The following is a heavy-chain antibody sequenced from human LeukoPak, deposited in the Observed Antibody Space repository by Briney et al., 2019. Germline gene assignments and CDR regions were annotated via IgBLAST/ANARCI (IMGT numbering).Heavy chain of an antibody. D-gene: IGHD5-12*01. CDR3: ARGGYSGYDFDY. V-gene: IGHV4-34*01. Sequence: SETLSLTCAVYGGSFSGYYWSWIRQPPGKGLEWIGEINHSGSTNYNPSLKSRVTISVDTSKNQFSLKLSSVTAADTAVYYCARGGYSGYDFDYWGQGTLVTVSS. CDR1: GGSFSGYY. CDR2: INHSGST. J-gene: IGHJ4*02.